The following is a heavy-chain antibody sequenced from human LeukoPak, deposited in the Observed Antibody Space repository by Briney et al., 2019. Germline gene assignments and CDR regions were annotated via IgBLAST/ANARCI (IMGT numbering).Heavy chain of an antibody. Sequence: GESLKISCKLSEYSFGTWIGWVRQMPGKGLEWMGIIYPYDSETRYSPSFQGQVTISVDTSINTAYLHWSILKPSDTAIYYWAKPMVGSGFYYLKYWGQGTLLTVSS. CDR2: IYPYDSET. CDR3: AKPMVGSGFYYLKY. CDR1: EYSFGTW. J-gene: IGHJ4*02. V-gene: IGHV5-51*01. D-gene: IGHD2-15*01.